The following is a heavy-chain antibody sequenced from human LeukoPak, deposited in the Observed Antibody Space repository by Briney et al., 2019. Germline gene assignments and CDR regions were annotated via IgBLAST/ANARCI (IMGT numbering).Heavy chain of an antibody. J-gene: IGHJ3*02. Sequence: SETLSLTCTVSGGSISSYYWSWIRQPAGKGLQWIGRMYTSGSTNYNPSLKSRVTMSVDTSKNQFSLRLSSVTAADTAIYYCARDQGSSGWPDAFDIWGQGTMVTVSS. CDR1: GGSISSYY. CDR2: MYTSGST. CDR3: ARDQGSSGWPDAFDI. V-gene: IGHV4-4*07. D-gene: IGHD6-19*01.